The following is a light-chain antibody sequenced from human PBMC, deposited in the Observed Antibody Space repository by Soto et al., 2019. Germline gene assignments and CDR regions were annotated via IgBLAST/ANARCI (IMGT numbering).Light chain of an antibody. CDR1: SSDVGGYNL. V-gene: IGLV2-23*01. J-gene: IGLJ1*01. CDR2: EGS. Sequence: QSALTQPASVSGSPGQSITISCTGTSSDVGGYNLVSWYQQHPGKAPKLMIYEGSKRPSGVSNRFSGSKSGNTASLTISGRQAEDEADFYCCSYAGSSTSVFGTGTKLTV. CDR3: CSYAGSSTSV.